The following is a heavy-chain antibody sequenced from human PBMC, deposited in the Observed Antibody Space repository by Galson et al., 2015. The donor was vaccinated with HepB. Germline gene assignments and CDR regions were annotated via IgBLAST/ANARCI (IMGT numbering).Heavy chain of an antibody. CDR3: GKDMGPGGGDIDC. Sequence: LRLSCAASGFTFDDFAMHWVRQAPGKGLEWVSSISWNSGTMDYADSVKGRFTISRDNAKNSLYLQMNSLRAEDTALYYCGKDMGPGGGDIDCWGQGTLVTVSS. CDR2: ISWNSGTM. J-gene: IGHJ4*02. CDR1: GFTFDDFA. V-gene: IGHV3-9*01. D-gene: IGHD2-21*01.